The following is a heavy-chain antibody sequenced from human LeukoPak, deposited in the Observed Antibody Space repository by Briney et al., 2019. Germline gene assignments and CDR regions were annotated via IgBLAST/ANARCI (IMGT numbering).Heavy chain of an antibody. J-gene: IGHJ4*02. CDR2: IYYSGST. Sequence: SETLSLTCTVSGASISSGGYYCSWIRQHPGKGLEWIGYIYYSGSTYYNPSLKSRVTISVDTSKNQFSLNLRTVTSADTAVYYCTRVHYSGSWLSSYFDYWGQGTLVTVSS. CDR1: GASISSGGYY. V-gene: IGHV4-31*03. D-gene: IGHD3-10*01. CDR3: TRVHYSGSWLSSYFDY.